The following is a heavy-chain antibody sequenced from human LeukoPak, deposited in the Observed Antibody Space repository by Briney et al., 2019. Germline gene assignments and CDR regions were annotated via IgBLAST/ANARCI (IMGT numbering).Heavy chain of an antibody. J-gene: IGHJ6*03. CDR2: GIPIFGTA. CDR1: GGTFSSYA. D-gene: IGHD3-10*01. Sequence: SVKVCCKASGGTFSSYAISWVRQAPRPGLEWMGRGIPIFGTANYAQKFQGRVTITTDESTSTAYMELSSLRSEDAAVYYCARGGRMVRGVITSYYYYYMDVWGKGTTVTVSS. V-gene: IGHV1-69*05. CDR3: ARGGRMVRGVITSYYYYYMDV.